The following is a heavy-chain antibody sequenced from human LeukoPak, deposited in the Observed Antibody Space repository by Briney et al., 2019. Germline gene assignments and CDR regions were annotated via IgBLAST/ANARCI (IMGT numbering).Heavy chain of an antibody. Sequence: ASVKVSCKASGYSFTKFGISWVRQAPGQGLEWMGWISAYNGNTNYAQKLQGRVTMTTDTSTSTAYMELRSLRSDDTAVFYCARVSSGSQAAWGQGTLVTVSS. CDR2: ISAYNGNT. CDR3: ARVSSGSQAA. J-gene: IGHJ5*02. CDR1: GYSFTKFG. V-gene: IGHV1-18*01. D-gene: IGHD1-26*01.